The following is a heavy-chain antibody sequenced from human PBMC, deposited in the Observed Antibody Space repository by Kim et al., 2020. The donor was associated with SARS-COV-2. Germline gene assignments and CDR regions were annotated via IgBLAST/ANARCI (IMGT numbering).Heavy chain of an antibody. Sequence: SETLSLTCTVSGGSISSSSYYWGWIRQPPGKGLEWIGSMYSSGNTYYNPSLKSRVTMSVDTSKNQFSLKLNSVTAADTAVYYCASPLLYYYDSAGYRLWGRGTLVTVSS. V-gene: IGHV4-39*01. CDR2: MYSSGNT. CDR3: ASPLLYYYDSAGYRL. J-gene: IGHJ1*01. D-gene: IGHD3-22*01. CDR1: GGSISSSSYY.